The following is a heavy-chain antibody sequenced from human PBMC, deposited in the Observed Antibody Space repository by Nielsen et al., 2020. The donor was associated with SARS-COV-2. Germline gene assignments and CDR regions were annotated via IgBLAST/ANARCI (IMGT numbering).Heavy chain of an antibody. V-gene: IGHV5-51*01. J-gene: IGHJ6*02. CDR2: IYPGDSDT. D-gene: IGHD1-26*01. CDR3: ARHSGSSQYYYYYYGMDV. Sequence: VRQMPGKGLEWMGIIYPGDSDTRYSPSFQGQVTISADKSISTAYLQWSSLKASDTAVYYCARHSGSSQYYYYYYGMDVWGQGTTVTVSS.